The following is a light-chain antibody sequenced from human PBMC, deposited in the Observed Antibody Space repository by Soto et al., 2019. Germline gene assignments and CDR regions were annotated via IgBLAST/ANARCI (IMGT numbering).Light chain of an antibody. CDR1: SGHSSYT. CDR3: ETWDSNTWV. V-gene: IGLV4-60*02. Sequence: QLVLTQSSSASASLGSSVKLTCTLSSGHSSYTIAWHQQQPGKAPRYLMKLEGSGSYNKGSGVPDRFSGSSSGADRYVTISNLQFEDEADYYCETWDSNTWVFGGGTQLTVL. CDR2: LEGSGSY. J-gene: IGLJ3*02.